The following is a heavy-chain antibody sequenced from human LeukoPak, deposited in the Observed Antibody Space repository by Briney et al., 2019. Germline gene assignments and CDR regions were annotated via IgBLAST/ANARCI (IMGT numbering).Heavy chain of an antibody. Sequence: SETLSLTCTVSGGSISSYYWSWVRQCAGKGLQWIGRIYSSGTTHFDPSLQSRVTMSVDTSKDQFSLELSSVTAADTAVYYCARSGSATYFDSWGQGTLVTVSS. CDR2: IYSSGTT. J-gene: IGHJ4*02. CDR3: ARSGSATYFDS. D-gene: IGHD1-26*01. CDR1: GGSISSYY. V-gene: IGHV4-4*07.